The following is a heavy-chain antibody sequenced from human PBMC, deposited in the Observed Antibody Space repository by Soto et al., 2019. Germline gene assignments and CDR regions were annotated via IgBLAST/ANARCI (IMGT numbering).Heavy chain of an antibody. Sequence: EVQLVESGGGLVQPGGSLRLSCAASGFTFTDYSLNWVRQAPGKGLEWGSHITHSVGRILYADSVRGRFTISRDDANRLVSLQMNNLVAEDTAVYYCTRDGRRGWEMDVWGKGTTVTVS. CDR2: ITHSVGRI. CDR1: GFTFTDYS. D-gene: IGHD1-26*01. J-gene: IGHJ6*03. V-gene: IGHV3-48*01. CDR3: TRDGRRGWEMDV.